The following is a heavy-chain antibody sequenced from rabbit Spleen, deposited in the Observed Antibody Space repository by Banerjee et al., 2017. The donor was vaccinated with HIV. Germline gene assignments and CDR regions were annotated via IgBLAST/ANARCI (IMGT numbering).Heavy chain of an antibody. D-gene: IGHD8-1*01. CDR3: ARTGSSWSLNL. J-gene: IGHJ4*01. V-gene: IGHV1S40*01. CDR1: GFSFSSSYY. Sequence: QSLEESGGGLVQPEGSLTLTCTASGFSFSSSYYMYWVRQAPGKGLEYIGWINAVSSAYYASWVNGRFTISCDNAQNTVGLQLNSLTAADTATYFCARTGSSWSLNLWGPGTLVTVS. CDR2: INAVSSA.